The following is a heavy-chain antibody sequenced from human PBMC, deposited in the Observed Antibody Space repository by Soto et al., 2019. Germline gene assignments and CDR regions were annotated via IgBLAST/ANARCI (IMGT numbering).Heavy chain of an antibody. CDR2: ISYDGSNK. V-gene: IGHV3-30*18. J-gene: IGHJ6*02. Sequence: SVRLSCAASGFTFSSYGMHWVRQAPGKGLEWVAVISYDGSNKYYADSVKGRFTISRDNSKNTLYLQMNSLRAEDTAVYYCAKDGYDGYGMDVWGQGTTVTVSS. CDR3: AKDGYDGYGMDV. CDR1: GFTFSSYG. D-gene: IGHD5-12*01.